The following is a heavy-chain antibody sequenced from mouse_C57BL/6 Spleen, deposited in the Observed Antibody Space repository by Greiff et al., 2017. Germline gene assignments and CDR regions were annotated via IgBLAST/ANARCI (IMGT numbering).Heavy chain of an antibody. CDR1: GYTFTDYE. CDR3: TRDGYPAWFAY. CDR2: IDPETGGT. D-gene: IGHD2-3*01. Sequence: VQLKESGAELVRPGASVTLSCKASGYTFTDYEMHWVKQTPVHGLEWIGAIDPETGGTAYNQKFKGKAILTADKSSSTAYMELRSLTSEDSAVYYCTRDGYPAWFAYWGQGTLVTVSA. V-gene: IGHV1-15*01. J-gene: IGHJ3*01.